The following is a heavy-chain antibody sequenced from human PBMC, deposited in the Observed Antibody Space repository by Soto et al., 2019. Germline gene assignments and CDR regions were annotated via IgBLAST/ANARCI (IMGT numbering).Heavy chain of an antibody. CDR1: GFTFSSYS. D-gene: IGHD2-15*01. CDR2: ISSSSSTI. Sequence: SGGSLRLSCAASGFTFSSYSMNWVRQAPGKGLEWVSYISSSSSTIYYADSVKGRFTISRDNAKNSLYLQMNSLRAEDTAVYYSARDEVVAEGYMDVWGKGTTVTVSS. J-gene: IGHJ6*03. CDR3: ARDEVVAEGYMDV. V-gene: IGHV3-48*01.